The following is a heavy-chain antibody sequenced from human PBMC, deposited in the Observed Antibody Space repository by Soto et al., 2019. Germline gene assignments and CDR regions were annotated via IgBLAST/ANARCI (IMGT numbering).Heavy chain of an antibody. CDR3: AKGAGYYDSSGLLDY. D-gene: IGHD3-22*01. J-gene: IGHJ4*02. CDR1: GFTFSSYA. Sequence: GGSLRLSCAASGFTFSSYAMSWVRQAPGKGLEWVSAISGSGGSAYYADSVKGRFTISRDNSKNTLYLQMNSLRAEDTAVYYCAKGAGYYDSSGLLDYWGQGTLVTVSS. CDR2: ISGSGGSA. V-gene: IGHV3-23*01.